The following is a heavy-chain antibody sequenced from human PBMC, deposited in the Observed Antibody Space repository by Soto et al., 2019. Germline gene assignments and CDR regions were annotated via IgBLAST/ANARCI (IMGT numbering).Heavy chain of an antibody. V-gene: IGHV6-1*01. Sequence: SETLSLTCVISGDSVSSNSAAWNWIRQSPSRGLEWLGRTYYRSKWYNDYAESVKSRITINPDTSKNQFSLQLNSVTAEDSAVYYCARGEYDAFDIWGQGTMVTVSS. CDR2: TYYRSKWYN. J-gene: IGHJ3*02. CDR3: ARGEYDAFDI. CDR1: GDSVSSNSAA.